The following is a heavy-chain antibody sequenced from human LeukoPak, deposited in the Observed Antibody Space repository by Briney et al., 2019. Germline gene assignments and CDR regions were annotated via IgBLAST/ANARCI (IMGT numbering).Heavy chain of an antibody. V-gene: IGHV1-46*01. J-gene: IGHJ3*02. Sequence: ASVKVSCKASGYTFTSYYMHWVRQAPGQGLEWTGIINPSGGSTSYAQKFQGRVTMTRDTSTSTVYMELSSLRSEDTAVYYCATVSPTFNDAFDIWGQGTMVTVSS. CDR3: ATVSPTFNDAFDI. CDR1: GYTFTSYY. CDR2: INPSGGST.